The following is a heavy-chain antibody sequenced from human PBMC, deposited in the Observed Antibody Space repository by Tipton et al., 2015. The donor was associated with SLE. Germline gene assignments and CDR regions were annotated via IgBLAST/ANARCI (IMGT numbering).Heavy chain of an antibody. CDR3: AGDRPDGFDI. J-gene: IGHJ3*02. CDR2: IYTSGST. Sequence: TLSLTCTVSGASISSGSYYWSWIRQPAGKGLEWIGRIYTSGSTNYNPSLKSRVTISVDTSKNQFSLKLRSVAVTDTAVYYCAGDRPDGFDIWGQGTVVTVSS. CDR1: GASISSGSYY. V-gene: IGHV4-61*02.